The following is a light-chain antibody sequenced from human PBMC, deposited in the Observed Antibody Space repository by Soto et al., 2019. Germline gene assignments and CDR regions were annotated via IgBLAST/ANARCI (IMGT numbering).Light chain of an antibody. J-gene: IGKJ1*01. Sequence: EVLMTQSPATLSVCPGERATLSCRASQSVSGKLAWYQQKPGQAPRLLIYGASSRATGIPDRFSGSGSGTDFTLTISRLEPEDFAVYYCQQYGSSPWTFGQGTKVDIK. V-gene: IGKV3-20*01. CDR2: GAS. CDR3: QQYGSSPWT. CDR1: QSVSGK.